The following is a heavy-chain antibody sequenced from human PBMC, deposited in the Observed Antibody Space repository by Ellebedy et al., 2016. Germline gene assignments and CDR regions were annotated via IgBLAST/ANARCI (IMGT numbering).Heavy chain of an antibody. CDR3: ARDVVWGESDGWFIP. CDR1: GYTFTTYD. V-gene: IGHV1-69*13. Sequence: SVKVSCXASGYTFTTYDISWVRQAPGQGLEWMGEIIPMLGTTNYPQKFQDRITITADDSTRTTYMELRGLRSEDTAVYYCARDVVWGESDGWFIPWGQGTLVTVSS. J-gene: IGHJ5*02. CDR2: IIPMLGTT. D-gene: IGHD2-15*01.